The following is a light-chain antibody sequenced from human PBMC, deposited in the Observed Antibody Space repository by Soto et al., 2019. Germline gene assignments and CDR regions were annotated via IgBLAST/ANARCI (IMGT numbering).Light chain of an antibody. V-gene: IGLV2-23*01. CDR2: DGS. J-gene: IGLJ2*01. Sequence: QSALTQPASVSGSPGQSITISCTGTSSDVGSYKLVSWYQQYPGKAPKLMIYDGSERPSGVSNRFSGSKSGNTASLTVSGLQAEDEADYYCCSYAPSRTSVVFGGGPKLTVL. CDR3: CSYAPSRTSVV. CDR1: SSDVGSYKL.